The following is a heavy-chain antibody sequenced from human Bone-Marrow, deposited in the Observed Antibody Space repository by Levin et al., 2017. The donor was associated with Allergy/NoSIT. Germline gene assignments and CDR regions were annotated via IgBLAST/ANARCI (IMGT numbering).Heavy chain of an antibody. D-gene: IGHD1-14*01. Sequence: GGSLRLSCAASGFTFSSYEMNWVRQAPGKGLEWVSYISSSGSTTYYADSVKGRFTISRDNAKHSLYLEMNSLRAEDTAVYHCARESTPGFDYWGQGTLVTVSS. CDR2: ISSSGSTT. V-gene: IGHV3-48*03. J-gene: IGHJ4*02. CDR3: ARESTPGFDY. CDR1: GFTFSSYE.